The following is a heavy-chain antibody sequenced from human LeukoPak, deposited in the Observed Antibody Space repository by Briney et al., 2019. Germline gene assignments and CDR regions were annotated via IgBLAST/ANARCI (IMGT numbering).Heavy chain of an antibody. CDR3: ASEGSGDYVFCYYYYMDV. V-gene: IGHV1-69*13. CDR2: IIPIFGTA. Sequence: SVKVSCKASGGTFSSYAISWVRQAPGQGLEWMGGIIPIFGTANYAQKFQGRVTITADESTSTAYLELNSLRAEDTAVYYCASEGSGDYVFCYYYYMDVWGKGTTVTVSS. CDR1: GGTFSSYA. J-gene: IGHJ6*03. D-gene: IGHD4-17*01.